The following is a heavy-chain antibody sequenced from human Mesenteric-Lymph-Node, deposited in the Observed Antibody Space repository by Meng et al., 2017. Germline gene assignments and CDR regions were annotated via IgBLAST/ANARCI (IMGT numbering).Heavy chain of an antibody. CDR2: IYYSGNT. CDR1: GGSISTYY. J-gene: IGHJ4*02. Sequence: SETLSLTCTVSGGSISTYYWSWIRQPAGKGLEWIGNIYYSGNTNYNPSLKSRVTISVDTSKNQFSLKLSSVTAADTAVYYCARGTVTTYWDFDYWGQGTLVTVSS. CDR3: ARGTVTTYWDFDY. V-gene: IGHV4-59*01. D-gene: IGHD4-17*01.